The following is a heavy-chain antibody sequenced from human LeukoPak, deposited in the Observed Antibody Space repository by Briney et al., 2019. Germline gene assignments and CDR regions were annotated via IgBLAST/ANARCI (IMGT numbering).Heavy chain of an antibody. D-gene: IGHD1-1*01. CDR2: INSDGSST. CDR1: GFTFSSYW. CDR3: VRRQTGTSGFDR. V-gene: IGHV3-74*03. Sequence: GGSLRLSCAASGFTFSSYWMHWVRQAPGKGLVWVSRINSDGSSTKYADSVKGRFTMSRDNAKNTLYLQMNSLRAEDTALYYCVRRQTGTSGFDRWGQGTLVTVSS. J-gene: IGHJ4*02.